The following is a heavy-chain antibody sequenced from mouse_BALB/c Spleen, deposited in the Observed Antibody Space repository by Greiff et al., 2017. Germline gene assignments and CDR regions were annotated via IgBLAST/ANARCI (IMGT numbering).Heavy chain of an antibody. Sequence: VQLQQSGPELVKPGASVKISCKASGYSFTGYFMNWVMQSHGKSLEWIGRINPYNGDTFYNQKLKGTATLTVDKSSSTAHMELRSLASEDSAVYYCARSEYGKRNYAMDYWGQGTSVTVSS. J-gene: IGHJ4*01. CDR3: ARSEYGKRNYAMDY. D-gene: IGHD2-10*02. CDR1: GYSFTGYF. CDR2: INPYNGDT. V-gene: IGHV1-20*02.